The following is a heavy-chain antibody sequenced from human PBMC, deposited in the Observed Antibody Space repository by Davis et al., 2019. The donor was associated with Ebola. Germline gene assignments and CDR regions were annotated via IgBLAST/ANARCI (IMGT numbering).Heavy chain of an antibody. CDR2: ISSSSSTI. J-gene: IGHJ6*02. D-gene: IGHD3-3*01. CDR1: GFTFSSYS. V-gene: IGHV3-48*02. CDR3: ARDRDRDGFGYYYGMDG. Sequence: ESLKISCAASGFTFSSYSMNWVRQAPGKGLEWVSYISSSSSTIYYADSVKGRFTISRDNAKNSLYLQMNSLRDEETAVYYCARDRDRDGFGYYYGMDGWGQGTTVTVSS.